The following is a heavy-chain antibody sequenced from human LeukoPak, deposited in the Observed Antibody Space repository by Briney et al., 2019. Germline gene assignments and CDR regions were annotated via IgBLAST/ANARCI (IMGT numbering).Heavy chain of an antibody. Sequence: SETLSLTCTVSGVSISSNSFYWDWIRQPPGKGLEWIGTISYSGTTDYNPSLRSRVTISVDTSKNQFSLKLSSVTAADTAVYFCARRPKAPLRTDYWGQGTPVIVSS. CDR1: GVSISSNSFY. D-gene: IGHD1-1*01. CDR2: ISYSGTT. CDR3: ARRPKAPLRTDY. V-gene: IGHV4-39*01. J-gene: IGHJ4*02.